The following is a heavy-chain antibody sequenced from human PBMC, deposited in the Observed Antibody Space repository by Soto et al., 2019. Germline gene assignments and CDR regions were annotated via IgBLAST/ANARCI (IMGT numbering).Heavy chain of an antibody. CDR1: GGSLNNFY. D-gene: IGHD3-22*01. Sequence: SETLSLTCTVSGGSLNNFYWAWIRQSPGKGLEWIAYIHYTGKTNYNASLKSRVTISIDTSKNQFSLKLISVTAADTAVYYCARVSTYYFDSSGSYTSDYWGQGTLVTVSS. J-gene: IGHJ4*02. CDR2: IHYTGKT. V-gene: IGHV4-59*01. CDR3: ARVSTYYFDSSGSYTSDY.